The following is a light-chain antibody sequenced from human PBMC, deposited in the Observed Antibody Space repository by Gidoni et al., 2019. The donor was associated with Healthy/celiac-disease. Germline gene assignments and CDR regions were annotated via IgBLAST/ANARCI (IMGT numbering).Light chain of an antibody. V-gene: IGKV3-11*01. CDR3: QQRSNWPRT. CDR2: DAS. CDR1: QSVSSY. Sequence: STGERATLSCRASQSVSSYLAWYQQKPGQAPRPLIYDASNRATGIPARFSGSGSGTDFTLTISSLEPEDFAVYYCQQRSNWPRTFGQGTKVEIK. J-gene: IGKJ1*01.